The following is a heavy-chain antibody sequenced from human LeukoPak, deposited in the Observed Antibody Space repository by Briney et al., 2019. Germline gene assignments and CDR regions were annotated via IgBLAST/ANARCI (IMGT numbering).Heavy chain of an antibody. V-gene: IGHV3-21*01. Sequence: GGSLRLSCAASGFTFSSYSMNWVRQAPGKGLEWVSSISSSSSYIYYADSVKGRFTISRDNSKNTLYLQMNSLRAEDTAVYYCATLSYYDFWSGRAPDYWGQGTLVTVSS. D-gene: IGHD3-3*01. CDR3: ATLSYYDFWSGRAPDY. CDR1: GFTFSSYS. J-gene: IGHJ4*02. CDR2: ISSSSSYI.